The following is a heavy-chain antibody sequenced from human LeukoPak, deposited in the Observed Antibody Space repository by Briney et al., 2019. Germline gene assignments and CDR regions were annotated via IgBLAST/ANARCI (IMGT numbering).Heavy chain of an antibody. Sequence: PSETLSLTCTVSGYSISSGYYWGWIRQPPGKGLEWIGSIYHSGSTYYNPSLKSRVTISVDTSKNQFSLKLSSVTAADTAVYYCARDPGVVVPAAILPWYFDLWGRGTLVTVSS. V-gene: IGHV4-38-2*02. J-gene: IGHJ2*01. CDR1: GYSISSGYY. CDR3: ARDPGVVVPAAILPWYFDL. CDR2: IYHSGST. D-gene: IGHD2-2*02.